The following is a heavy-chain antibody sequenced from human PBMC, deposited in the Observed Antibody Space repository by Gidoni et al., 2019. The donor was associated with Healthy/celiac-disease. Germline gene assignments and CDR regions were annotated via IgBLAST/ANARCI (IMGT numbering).Heavy chain of an antibody. CDR1: GGSFSGYY. V-gene: IGHV4-34*01. D-gene: IGHD2-15*01. CDR3: ARSIAGIVVVVAATPGWFDP. CDR2: INHSGST. J-gene: IGHJ5*02. Sequence: QVQLQQWGAGLLKPSETLSLTCAVSGGSFSGYYWSWIRQPPGKGLEWIGEINHSGSTNYNPSLKSRVTISVDTSKNQFSLKLSSVTAADTAVYYCARSIAGIVVVVAATPGWFDPWGQGTLVTVSS.